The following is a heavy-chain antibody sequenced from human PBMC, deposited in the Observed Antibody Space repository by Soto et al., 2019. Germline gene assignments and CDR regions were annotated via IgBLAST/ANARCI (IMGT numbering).Heavy chain of an antibody. J-gene: IGHJ5*01. Sequence: WTWIRQSPGKGLEWIGDINHSGRVNYSPSLKSRVTISLDTSKNQFSLTLSAVTAADTAMYYCSTRAYDTNGYYRFDPWGQGTLVAVSS. V-gene: IGHV4-34*01. D-gene: IGHD3-22*01. CDR2: INHSGRV. CDR3: STRAYDTNGYYRFDP.